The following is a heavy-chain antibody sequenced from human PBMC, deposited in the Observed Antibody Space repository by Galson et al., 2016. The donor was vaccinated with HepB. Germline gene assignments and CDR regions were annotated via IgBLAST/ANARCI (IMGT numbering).Heavy chain of an antibody. D-gene: IGHD2-21*02. V-gene: IGHV4-59*02. CDR2: IYYSGTT. J-gene: IGHJ6*04. CDR3: ARGRGEADTILLSSPTETSLLFYHGLDV. CDR1: GASVGGYY. Sequence: SETLSLTCAVSGASVGGYYWTWIRQPPGKGLEFLGYIYYSGTTYYNPSLEGRITISVHTSKNQFSLNLTSVTAADTAVYSCARGRGEADTILLSSPTETSLLFYHGLDVWGKGATVTVSS.